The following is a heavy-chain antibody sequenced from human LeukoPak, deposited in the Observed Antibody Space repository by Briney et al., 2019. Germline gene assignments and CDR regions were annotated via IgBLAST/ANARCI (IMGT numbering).Heavy chain of an antibody. Sequence: ASVKVSCKASGYSFTSHYMQWVRQAPGHGLEWMGWINPNSDGSKLAQRFQGRVTLTWDTSLNTANMEMTSLRSDDTAVYYCASLIVGPGVLVDYWGQGTLVTVSS. CDR3: ASLIVGPGVLVDY. D-gene: IGHD2-8*02. V-gene: IGHV1-2*02. CDR2: INPNSDGS. J-gene: IGHJ4*02. CDR1: GYSFTSHY.